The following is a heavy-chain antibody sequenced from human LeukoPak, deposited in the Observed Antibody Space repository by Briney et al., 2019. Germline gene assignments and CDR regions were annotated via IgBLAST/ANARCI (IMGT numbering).Heavy chain of an antibody. Sequence: PGGSLRLSXAASRLTFDDYGMSWVRQAPGKGLEWVSGINWNGGSTGYVDSVKGRFTISRDNAKNSLYLQMNSLRAEDTALYYCARVGTEVRGVIIIYYYYYMDVWGKGTTVTVSS. J-gene: IGHJ6*03. D-gene: IGHD3-10*01. CDR1: RLTFDDYG. V-gene: IGHV3-20*04. CDR2: INWNGGST. CDR3: ARVGTEVRGVIIIYYYYYMDV.